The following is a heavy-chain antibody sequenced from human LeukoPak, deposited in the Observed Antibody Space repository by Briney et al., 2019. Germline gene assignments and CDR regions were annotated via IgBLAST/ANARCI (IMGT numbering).Heavy chain of an antibody. CDR1: GGAISTYY. CDR3: ARGSCSGATCYRTFFDY. Sequence: PSETLSLTRAVSGGAISTYYWSWIPQPPGKGLEWSGDIFYSGSTNYNPSLKSRVTISVDTSKNQFSLKLSSVTAADTAIYFCARGSCSGATCYRTFFDYWGRGTLVTVSS. D-gene: IGHD2-15*01. J-gene: IGHJ4*02. V-gene: IGHV4-59*01. CDR2: IFYSGST.